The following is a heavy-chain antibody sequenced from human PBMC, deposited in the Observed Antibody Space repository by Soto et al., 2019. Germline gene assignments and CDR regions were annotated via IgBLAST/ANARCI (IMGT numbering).Heavy chain of an antibody. CDR2: IYSGGST. D-gene: IGHD6-13*01. J-gene: IGHJ3*01. CDR3: AREISGIAAAHVPAFDP. V-gene: IGHV3-53*01. Sequence: XGSLRLTCAASGFTVSSNYMGWVRQAPGKGLEWVSVIYSGGSTYYADSVKGRFTISRDNSKNTLYLQMNSLRAEDTAVYYCAREISGIAAAHVPAFDPWGQGTMVTVPS. CDR1: GFTVSSNY.